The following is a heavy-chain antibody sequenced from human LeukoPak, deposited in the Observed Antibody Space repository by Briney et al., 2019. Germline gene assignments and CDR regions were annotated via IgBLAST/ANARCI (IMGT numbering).Heavy chain of an antibody. Sequence: GRSLRLSCAASAFTFSSYSMNSVRQAPGKGLEWVSYISSSVSAPYYADSVKGGFTISRDNAKNSLYLQMNSLSAEDTAVYYCSRVGSGGPWIYQNYLDHWGQGTLVTVSS. D-gene: IGHD2-15*01. V-gene: IGHV3-48*04. J-gene: IGHJ4*02. CDR1: AFTFSSYS. CDR3: SRVGSGGPWIYQNYLDH. CDR2: ISSSVSAP.